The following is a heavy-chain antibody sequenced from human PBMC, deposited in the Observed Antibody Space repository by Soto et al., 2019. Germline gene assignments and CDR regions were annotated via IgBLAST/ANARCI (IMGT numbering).Heavy chain of an antibody. Sequence: GGSLRLSCAASGFTFSSYEMNWVRQAPGKGLEWVSYISSSGSTIYYADSVKGRFTISRDNAKNSLYLQMNSLRAEDTAVYYCAARGYRYGSSYYCYSMDVWGQGTTVTVSS. CDR1: GFTFSSYE. D-gene: IGHD5-18*01. CDR3: AARGYRYGSSYYCYSMDV. CDR2: ISSSGSTI. J-gene: IGHJ6*02. V-gene: IGHV3-48*03.